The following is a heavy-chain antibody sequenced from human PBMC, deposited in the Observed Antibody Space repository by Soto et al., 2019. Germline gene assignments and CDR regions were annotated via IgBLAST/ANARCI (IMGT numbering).Heavy chain of an antibody. J-gene: IGHJ4*02. Sequence: QVQLVQSGAEVKKPGSSVKVSCKASGGNFSTHAISWVQQAPGQGLVWMGGIIPMFNTTISAQKFQGKVTNTADEYTSTPYVELGSLSSENTAEYYCARDAYDSGSLDYYGQGNLVTVSS. CDR3: ARDAYDSGSLDY. D-gene: IGHD3-22*01. V-gene: IGHV1-69*01. CDR2: IIPMFNTT. CDR1: GGNFSTHA.